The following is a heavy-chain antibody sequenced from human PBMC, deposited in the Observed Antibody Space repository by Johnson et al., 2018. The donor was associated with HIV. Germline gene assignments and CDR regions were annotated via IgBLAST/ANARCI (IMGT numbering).Heavy chain of an antibody. Sequence: QVQLVESGGGVVQPGRSLRLSCAASGFSFSNYAMHWVRQAPGKGLEWVAVISYDGSNKYYADSVKGRFTISRDNSKNTLYLQMNSLRAGDSAVYYCARVGGRWMLDAFDIWGQGTVVTVSS. J-gene: IGHJ3*02. V-gene: IGHV3-30*04. CDR3: ARVGGRWMLDAFDI. CDR2: ISYDGSNK. CDR1: GFSFSNYA. D-gene: IGHD5-12*01.